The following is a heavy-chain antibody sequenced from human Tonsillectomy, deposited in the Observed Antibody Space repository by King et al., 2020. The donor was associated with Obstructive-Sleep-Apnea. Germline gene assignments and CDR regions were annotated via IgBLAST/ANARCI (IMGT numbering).Heavy chain of an antibody. D-gene: IGHD3-9*01. V-gene: IGHV1-58*01. J-gene: IGHJ6*02. CDR2: IVVGSGNT. Sequence: QLVESGPEVKKPGTSVKVSCKASGFTFTSSAVQWVRQARGQRLEWIGWIVVGSGNTNYAQKFQERVTITRDMSTSTAYMELSSLRSEDTAVYYCAAGPYDSLTGYEDYYYGMDVWGQGTTVTVSS. CDR1: GFTFTSSA. CDR3: AAGPYDSLTGYEDYYYGMDV.